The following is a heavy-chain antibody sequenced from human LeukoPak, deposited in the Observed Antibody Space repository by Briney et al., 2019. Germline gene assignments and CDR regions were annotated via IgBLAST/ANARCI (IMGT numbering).Heavy chain of an antibody. J-gene: IGHJ4*02. CDR3: ARYYYDSSGSYFDY. CDR2: IYTSGST. V-gene: IGHV4-61*02. CDR1: GGSISSGSYY. Sequence: PSQTLSLTCTVSGGSISSGSYYWSWIRQPAGKGLEWIGRIYTSGSTNYNPSLKSRVTISVDTSKNQFSLKLSSVTAADTAVYYCARYYYDSSGSYFDYWGQGTLVTVSS. D-gene: IGHD3-22*01.